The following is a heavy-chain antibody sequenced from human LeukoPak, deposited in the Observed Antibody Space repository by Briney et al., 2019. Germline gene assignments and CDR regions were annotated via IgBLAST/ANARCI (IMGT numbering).Heavy chain of an antibody. CDR2: IYYSGST. J-gene: IGHJ4*02. V-gene: IGHV4-61*01. D-gene: IGHD2-15*01. CDR3: ARIHRYCSGGACYVLDN. CDR1: GGSFSSGSYY. Sequence: PSETLSLTCTVSGGSFSSGSYYWSWIRQPPGKGLGWIGYIYYSGSTNYNPSFKSRITISVDTSRNQFSLQLSSVTAADTAVYYCARIHRYCSGGACYVLDNWGQGTLVAVSS.